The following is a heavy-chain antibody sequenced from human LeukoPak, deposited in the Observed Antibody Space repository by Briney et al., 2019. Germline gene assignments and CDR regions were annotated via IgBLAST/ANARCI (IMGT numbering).Heavy chain of an antibody. V-gene: IGHV3-74*01. CDR2: MSSEGSGT. CDR3: TRVQAGRSGLMDV. Sequence: PGGSLRLSCAASGFSLSGYWMDWVRQAPGKELVWVSRMSSEGSGTTYADSVKGRFTISRDNAKNTLYLQMNSLRAEDAAVYYCTRVQAGRSGLMDVWGRGTTVTVS. J-gene: IGHJ6*02. CDR1: GFSLSGYW. D-gene: IGHD2-8*02.